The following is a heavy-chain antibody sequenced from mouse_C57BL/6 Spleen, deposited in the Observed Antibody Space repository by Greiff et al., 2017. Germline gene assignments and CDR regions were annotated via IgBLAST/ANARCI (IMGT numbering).Heavy chain of an antibody. CDR2: INPSTGGT. CDR1: GYSFTGYY. Sequence: EVQLQQSGPELVKPGASVKISCKASGYSFTGYYMNWVKQSPEKSLEWIGEINPSTGGTTYNQKFKAKATLTVDKSSSTAYMQLKSLTSEDSAVYYCARTYGSNGYWYFDVWGTGTTVTVSS. CDR3: ARTYGSNGYWYFDV. D-gene: IGHD1-1*01. J-gene: IGHJ1*03. V-gene: IGHV1-42*01.